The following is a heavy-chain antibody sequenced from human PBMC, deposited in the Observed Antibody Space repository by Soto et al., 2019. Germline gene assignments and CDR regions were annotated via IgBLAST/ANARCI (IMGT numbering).Heavy chain of an antibody. CDR3: ARSHGSSTSLEIYYYYYYGMDV. CDR2: IIPISGTA. J-gene: IGHJ6*02. CDR1: GGTFSSYA. D-gene: IGHD2-2*01. V-gene: IGHV1-69*01. Sequence: QVQLVQSGAEVKKPGSTVKDSCKAAGGTFSSYAISWVRQAPGQGLEWMGGIIPISGTANYAQKFQGRVTITADESTSTAYMEPSSLRSEDTAVYYCARSHGSSTSLEIYYYYYYGMDVWGQGTTVTVSS.